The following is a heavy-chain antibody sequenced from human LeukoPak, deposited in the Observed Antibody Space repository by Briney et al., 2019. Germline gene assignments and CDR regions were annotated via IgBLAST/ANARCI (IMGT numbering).Heavy chain of an antibody. Sequence: PGGSLRLSCAASGFTFSSYWMHWVRQAPGRGLVWVSRINSDGSSTSYADSVKGRFTISRDNAKNTLYLQMNSLRAEDTAVYYCARGGVGYDFWSGYGGYYMDVWGKGTTVTVSS. D-gene: IGHD3-3*01. J-gene: IGHJ6*03. CDR2: INSDGSST. V-gene: IGHV3-74*01. CDR3: ARGGVGYDFWSGYGGYYMDV. CDR1: GFTFSSYW.